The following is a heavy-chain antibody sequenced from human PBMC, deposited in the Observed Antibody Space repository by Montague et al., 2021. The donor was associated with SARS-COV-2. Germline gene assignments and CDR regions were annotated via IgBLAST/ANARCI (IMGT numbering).Heavy chain of an antibody. CDR2: ISSSSSYI. V-gene: IGHV3-21*01. J-gene: IGHJ3*02. CDR1: GFTFSSYS. CDR3: ARDERGYSYGYPFDI. Sequence: SLSLSWSASGFTFSSYSMNWVRQAPGKGLEWVSSISSSSSYIYYADSVKGRFTISRDNAKNSLFLQMSSLRAEDTAVYYCARDERGYSYGYPFDIWGQGTMVTVSS. D-gene: IGHD5-18*01.